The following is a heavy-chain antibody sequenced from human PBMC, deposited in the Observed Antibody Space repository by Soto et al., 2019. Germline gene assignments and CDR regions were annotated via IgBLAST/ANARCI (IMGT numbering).Heavy chain of an antibody. V-gene: IGHV3-11*01. CDR1: GFTVSDHY. Sequence: QVQLVESGGGLVKPGGSLRLSCAASGFTVSDHYMSWIRQAPGKGLEWISYISSSGSAIYYADSVMGRFTISRDNAKNSLYLQMNSLRAEDTAVYYCARCDDYNCLATLGFWGQGTLVTVSS. D-gene: IGHD4-4*01. CDR2: ISSSGSAI. J-gene: IGHJ4*02. CDR3: ARCDDYNCLATLGF.